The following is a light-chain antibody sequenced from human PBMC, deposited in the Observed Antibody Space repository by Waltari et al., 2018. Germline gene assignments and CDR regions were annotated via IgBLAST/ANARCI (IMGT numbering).Light chain of an antibody. Sequence: VVLTQSPLSLPVTLGQPASISCRSSQSLVYSNGNTYLNWFQQRPGQSPRRLIYMISNRVSGVPDRFSGSGSGTDFTLKISRVEAGDVGVYYCMQGTYWPGTFGQGTRLE. CDR3: MQGTYWPGT. CDR2: MIS. J-gene: IGKJ5*01. CDR1: QSLVYSNGNTY. V-gene: IGKV2-30*01.